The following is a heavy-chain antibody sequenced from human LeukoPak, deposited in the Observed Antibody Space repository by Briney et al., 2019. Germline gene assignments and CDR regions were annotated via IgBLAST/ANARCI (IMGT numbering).Heavy chain of an antibody. V-gene: IGHV3-23*01. Sequence: GGTLRLSCAASGFTFSSYGMSWVRQAPGKGLEWVSAISGSGGSTYYVDSVKGRFTISRDNSKNTLYLQMNSLRAEDTAVYYCAKEGTSITMIVVVITWGQGTLVTVSS. J-gene: IGHJ5*02. D-gene: IGHD3-22*01. CDR1: GFTFSSYG. CDR2: ISGSGGST. CDR3: AKEGTSITMIVVVIT.